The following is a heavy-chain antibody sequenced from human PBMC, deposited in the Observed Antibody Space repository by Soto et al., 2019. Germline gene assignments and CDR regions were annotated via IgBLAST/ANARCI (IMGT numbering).Heavy chain of an antibody. CDR2: ISYDGSNK. V-gene: IGHV3-30*18. J-gene: IGHJ4*02. Sequence: GSLRLSCAASGFTFSSYGMHWVRQAPGKGLEWVALISYDGSNKYYADSVKGRFTISRDNSNNTLFLRMNTLRGEDTAVYYCAKGPAYYYDSWGQGLLVTVSS. D-gene: IGHD3-22*01. CDR3: AKGPAYYYDS. CDR1: GFTFSSYG.